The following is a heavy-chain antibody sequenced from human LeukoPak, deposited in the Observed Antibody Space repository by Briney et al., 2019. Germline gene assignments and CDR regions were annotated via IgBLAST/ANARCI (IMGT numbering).Heavy chain of an antibody. D-gene: IGHD2-21*02. CDR3: ALLLAYCGGDCSRALAFDI. V-gene: IGHV3-23*01. J-gene: IGHJ3*02. CDR1: GFTFRSYA. CDR2: TTGSGGST. Sequence: GGSLRLSCAASGFTFRSYAMSWVRLAPGKGLEWVSATTGSGGSTYYADSVKGRFTISRDNSKNTLYLQMNSLRAEDTAVYYCALLLAYCGGDCSRALAFDIWGQGTMVTVSS.